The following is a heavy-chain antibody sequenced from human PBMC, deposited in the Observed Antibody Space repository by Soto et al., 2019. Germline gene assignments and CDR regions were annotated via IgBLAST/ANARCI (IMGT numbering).Heavy chain of an antibody. D-gene: IGHD6-19*01. CDR1: GYMFTGFY. CDR2: LNPNNGVT. J-gene: IGHJ4*02. CDR3: AAAAIPVAGRHPDF. V-gene: IGHV1-2*02. Sequence: ASVKVSCKASGYMFTGFYLHWVRQAPVQGLEWMGWLNPNNGVTASAKNFQGRVTMTRDSSISTAYMELSSLRSDDTAVYFCAAAAIPVAGRHPDFWGQGTVVTVSS.